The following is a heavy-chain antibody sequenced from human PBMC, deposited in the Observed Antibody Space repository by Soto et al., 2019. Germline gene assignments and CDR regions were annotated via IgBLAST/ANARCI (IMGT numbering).Heavy chain of an antibody. CDR1: GFTFSNYA. CDR2: ITPTGGT. CDR3: ARTDKFNSQSSGWANRFDY. Sequence: EMQLLESGGGLVQPGGSLRLFCAASGFTFSNYAMTWVRQAPGKGLKWVSTITPTGGTFYGDTVKGRFTISRDNSKSTLYLQMNSLRAEDTAVYYCARTDKFNSQSSGWANRFDYWGQGTLVTVSS. V-gene: IGHV3-23*01. J-gene: IGHJ4*02. D-gene: IGHD6-19*01.